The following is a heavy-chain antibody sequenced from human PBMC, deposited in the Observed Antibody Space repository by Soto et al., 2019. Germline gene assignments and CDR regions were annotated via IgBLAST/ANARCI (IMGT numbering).Heavy chain of an antibody. V-gene: IGHV3-23*01. Sequence: PGGSLRLSCAASGFTFSSYAMSWVRQAPGKGLEWVSAISGSGSNTYYADSVKGRFTISRDNSKNTLYLQMNSLRAEDTAVYYCARETVGATTDPDYWGQGTLVTVSS. CDR2: ISGSGSNT. CDR1: GFTFSSYA. D-gene: IGHD1-26*01. CDR3: ARETVGATTDPDY. J-gene: IGHJ4*02.